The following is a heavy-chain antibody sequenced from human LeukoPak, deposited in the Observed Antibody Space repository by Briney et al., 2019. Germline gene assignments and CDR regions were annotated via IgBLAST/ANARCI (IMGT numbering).Heavy chain of an antibody. D-gene: IGHD2-8*01. CDR3: ATLMAHLDY. J-gene: IGHJ4*02. CDR1: GYTFTDYH. CDR2: INPNSGDT. V-gene: IGHV1-2*02. Sequence: GASVKVSCKAFGYTFTDYHMHWVRQAPGQGLEWMGWINPNSGDTNYAQKFQGRVTMTRDTTISTAYMELSRLGSDDTAVFYCATLMAHLDYWGQGTLVTVSS.